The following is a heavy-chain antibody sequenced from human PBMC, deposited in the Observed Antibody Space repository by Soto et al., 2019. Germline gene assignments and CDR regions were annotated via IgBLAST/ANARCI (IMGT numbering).Heavy chain of an antibody. Sequence: SETLSLTCIVSDASVSKYYWIWIRQPPGKGLEWIGYISHTGYTSYNPSLESRLTISMDKSKNQLSLNLNSVTTADTAVYCCARGQLLFAYWGQGTPVTVSS. CDR2: ISHTGYT. J-gene: IGHJ4*02. CDR3: ARGQLLFAY. CDR1: DASVSKYY. V-gene: IGHV4-59*02. D-gene: IGHD3-10*02.